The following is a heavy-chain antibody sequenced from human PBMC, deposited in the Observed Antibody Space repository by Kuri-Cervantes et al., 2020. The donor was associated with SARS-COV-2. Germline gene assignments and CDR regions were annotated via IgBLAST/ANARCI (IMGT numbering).Heavy chain of an antibody. CDR3: ARERGLRGWFDP. V-gene: IGHV3-53*01. Sequence: GESLKISCAASGFTFSDYAMHWVRQAPGKGLEWVSVIYSGGSTYYADSVKGRFTISRDNSKNTLYLQVNSLRAEDTAVYYCARERGLRGWFDPWGQGTLVTVSS. CDR2: IYSGGST. J-gene: IGHJ5*02. CDR1: GFTFSDYA.